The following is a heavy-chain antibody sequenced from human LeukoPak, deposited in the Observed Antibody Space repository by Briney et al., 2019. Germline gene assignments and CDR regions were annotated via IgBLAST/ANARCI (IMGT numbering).Heavy chain of an antibody. CDR1: GFTFSTYA. Sequence: GRSLRLSCAASGFTFSTYAMHWVRQAPGKGLEWVAVILYDGSNQYYTDSVKGRFTISRDNSRNTLYLQMNSLKVEDTAVYYCARDFRDYRDYVAYFDSWGQGTLVTVSS. CDR3: ARDFRDYRDYVAYFDS. CDR2: ILYDGSNQ. V-gene: IGHV3-30-3*01. J-gene: IGHJ4*02. D-gene: IGHD4-17*01.